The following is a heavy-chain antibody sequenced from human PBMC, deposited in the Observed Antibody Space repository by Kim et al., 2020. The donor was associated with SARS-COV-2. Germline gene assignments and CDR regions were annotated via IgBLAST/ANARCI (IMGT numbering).Heavy chain of an antibody. CDR3: ARDSASFGERHYGMDV. V-gene: IGHV3-48*04. D-gene: IGHD3-10*01. CDR2: ISSSSSTI. J-gene: IGHJ6*02. Sequence: GGSLRLSCAASGFTFSSYSMNWVRQAPGKGLEWVSYISSSSSTIYYADSVKGRFTISRDNAKNSLYLQMNSLRAEDTAVYYCARDSASFGERHYGMDVWGQGTTVTVSS. CDR1: GFTFSSYS.